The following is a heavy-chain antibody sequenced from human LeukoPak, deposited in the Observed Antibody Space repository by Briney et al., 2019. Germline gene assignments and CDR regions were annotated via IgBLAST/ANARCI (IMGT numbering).Heavy chain of an antibody. V-gene: IGHV3-11*01. J-gene: IGHJ4*02. CDR3: ARIETYYYESSGYYFDN. Sequence: GGSLRLSCAASRFTISDYYMTWIRQAPGKGLEWVSYISSSGSAIYYADSVKGRFTISRDNAKNSLYLQMNSLRAEDTAVYYCARIETYYYESSGYYFDNWGQGTLVTVSS. CDR1: RFTISDYY. CDR2: ISSSGSAI. D-gene: IGHD3-22*01.